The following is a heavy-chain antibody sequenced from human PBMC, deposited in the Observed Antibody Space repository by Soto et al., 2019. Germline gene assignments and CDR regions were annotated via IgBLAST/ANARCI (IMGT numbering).Heavy chain of an antibody. CDR3: ARDSLWSGYYGRDYYGMDV. D-gene: IGHD3-3*01. CDR1: GGSISSGGYY. J-gene: IGHJ6*02. Sequence: SETLSLTCSVSGGSISSGGYYWSWIRQHPGKGLEWIGYIYYSGSTYYNPSLKSRVTISVDTSKNQFSLKLSSVTAADTAVYYCARDSLWSGYYGRDYYGMDVWCQGTMVTVSS. CDR2: IYYSGST. V-gene: IGHV4-31*03.